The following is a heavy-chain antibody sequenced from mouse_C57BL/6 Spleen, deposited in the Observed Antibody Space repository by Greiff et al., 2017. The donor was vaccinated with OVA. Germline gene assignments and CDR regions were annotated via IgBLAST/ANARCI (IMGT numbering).Heavy chain of an antibody. D-gene: IGHD1-1*01. CDR1: GFTFSDYY. CDR3: ARRQGIYYYGSGYWYFDV. J-gene: IGHJ1*03. CDR2: ISNGGGST. Sequence: EVQVVESGGGLVQPGGSLKLSCAASGFTFSDYYMYWVRQTPEKRLEWVAYISNGGGSTYYPDTVKGRFTISRDNAKNTLYLQMSRLKSKDTAMYYCARRQGIYYYGSGYWYFDVWGTGTTVTVSS. V-gene: IGHV5-12*01.